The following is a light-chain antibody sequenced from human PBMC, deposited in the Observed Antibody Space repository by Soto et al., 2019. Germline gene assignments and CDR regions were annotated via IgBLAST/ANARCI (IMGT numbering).Light chain of an antibody. V-gene: IGKV3-20*01. Sequence: ESVLTQSPGTLSLSPGERATLSCRASQSVSSSYLAWYQQKPGQAPRLLIYGASSRATGIPDMFSGSGSGTDFTLTISRLEPEDFAVYYCQQYGSSPTIPFGQGTRLEIK. CDR2: GAS. J-gene: IGKJ5*01. CDR3: QQYGSSPTIP. CDR1: QSVSSSY.